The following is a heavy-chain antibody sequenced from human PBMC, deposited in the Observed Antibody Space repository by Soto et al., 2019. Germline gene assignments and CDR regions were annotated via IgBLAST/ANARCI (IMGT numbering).Heavy chain of an antibody. Sequence: SETLSLTCTVSGGSISSYYWSWIRQPPGKGLEWIGYIYYSGSTNYNPSLKSRVTISVDTSKNQFSLKLSSVTAADTAVYYCARRCSGGSCYSVPALPDYYYYMDVWGKGTTVTVSS. CDR3: ARRCSGGSCYSVPALPDYYYYMDV. D-gene: IGHD2-15*01. V-gene: IGHV4-59*08. CDR2: IYYSGST. J-gene: IGHJ6*03. CDR1: GGSISSYY.